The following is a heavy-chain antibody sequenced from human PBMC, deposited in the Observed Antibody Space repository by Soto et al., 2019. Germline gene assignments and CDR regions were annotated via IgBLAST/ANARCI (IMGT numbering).Heavy chain of an antibody. J-gene: IGHJ5*02. CDR3: AKPGGQIYSWVDWFDP. V-gene: IGHV3-30*18. CDR2: MSYNGTNK. D-gene: IGHD2-21*01. Sequence: PGGSLRLSCAVSGFTFSNYGMHWVRQAPGKGLEWVSGMSYNGTNKYYADSVKGRITISRDTSKNTVYLQMNSLRTEDTAVYYCAKPGGQIYSWVDWFDPWGQGTLVTVSS. CDR1: GFTFSNYG.